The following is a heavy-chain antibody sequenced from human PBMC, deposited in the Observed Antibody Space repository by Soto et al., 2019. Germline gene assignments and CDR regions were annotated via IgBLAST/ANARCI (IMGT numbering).Heavy chain of an antibody. CDR1: GFTFSRYG. V-gene: IGHV3-30*03. J-gene: IGHJ4*02. D-gene: IGHD3-16*01. CDR2: ISYDGSNE. CDR3: ARIPNELRLGEFPTLDF. Sequence: QVQLVESGGGVVQPGRSLRLSCAASGFTFSRYGMHWVRQAPGKGLEWVAFISYDGSNEYYADSVKGRFTISRDNSKNTVYLQMNSLRAEDMAVYYCARIPNELRLGEFPTLDFWGQGTLVTVSS.